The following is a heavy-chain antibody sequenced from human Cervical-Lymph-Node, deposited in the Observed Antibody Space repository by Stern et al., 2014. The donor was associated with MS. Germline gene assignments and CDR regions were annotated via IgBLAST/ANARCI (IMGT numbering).Heavy chain of an antibody. J-gene: IGHJ4*02. CDR1: GFSLSTSGMC. V-gene: IGHV2-70*01. D-gene: IGHD3-22*01. CDR3: ARTPDSSGYLDAYYFDY. Sequence: QVTLKESGPALVKPTQTLTLTCTFSGFSLSTSGMCVSWIRQPPGKALEWLAIIHWDDAKYYSTSLKTRLTISKDTSKNQVVLTMTNMDPVDTATYYCARTPDSSGYLDAYYFDYWGQGTLVTVSS. CDR2: IHWDDAK.